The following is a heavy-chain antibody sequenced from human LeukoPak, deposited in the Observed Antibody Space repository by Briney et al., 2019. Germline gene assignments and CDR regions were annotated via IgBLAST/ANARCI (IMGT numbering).Heavy chain of an antibody. Sequence: PSETLSLTCAVSGVSISTSNWWSWVRRPPGKGLEWIGEIYHSGSTNYNPSLKSRVTISVHTSKNQFSLKLSSVTAADTAVYYCARDEGYSGYDYFDYWGQGTLVTVSS. J-gene: IGHJ4*02. V-gene: IGHV4-4*02. CDR3: ARDEGYSGYDYFDY. D-gene: IGHD5-12*01. CDR2: IYHSGST. CDR1: GVSISTSNW.